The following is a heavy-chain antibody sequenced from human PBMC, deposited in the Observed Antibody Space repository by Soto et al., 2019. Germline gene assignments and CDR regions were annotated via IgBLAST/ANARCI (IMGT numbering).Heavy chain of an antibody. CDR1: GFTFNNAW. V-gene: IGHV3-15*07. CDR2: IRSKADGGTT. J-gene: IGHJ4*02. D-gene: IGHD4-4*01. CDR3: TTEPHYSNYFEY. Sequence: EVQLVESGGGLVKPGGSLRLSCAASGFTFNNAWMNWVRQAPGKGLEWVGRIRSKADGGTTDYAAPVKDRFTISRDDSKNTLHLQMNSLKTEDTAVYYCTTEPHYSNYFEYWGQGTLVTVSS.